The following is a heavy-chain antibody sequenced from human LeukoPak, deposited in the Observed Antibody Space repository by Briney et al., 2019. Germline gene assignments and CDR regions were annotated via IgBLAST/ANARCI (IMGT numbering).Heavy chain of an antibody. CDR2: ISAYNGNT. Sequence: EASVKVSCKASGYTFTSYYMHWVRQAPGQGREWMGWISAYNGNTNYAQKLQGRVTMTTDTSTSTAYMELRSLRSDDTAVYYCARWGSSTGEDWFDPWGQGTLVTVSS. CDR1: GYTFTSYY. V-gene: IGHV1-18*04. D-gene: IGHD2-2*01. J-gene: IGHJ5*02. CDR3: ARWGSSTGEDWFDP.